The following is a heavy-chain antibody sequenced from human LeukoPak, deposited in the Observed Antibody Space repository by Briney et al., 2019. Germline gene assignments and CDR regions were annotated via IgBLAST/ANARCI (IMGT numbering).Heavy chain of an antibody. CDR1: GYTFTSYY. D-gene: IGHD2-21*02. J-gene: IGHJ4*02. CDR3: ARGRLTYCGGDCYAVYDY. V-gene: IGHV1-46*01. CDR2: INPSGGST. Sequence: ASVKFSCKASGYTFTSYYIHWVRQAPGQGLEWMGIINPSGGSTSYAQKFQGRVTMTRDTSTSTVYMELSSLRSEDTAVYYCARGRLTYCGGDCYAVYDYWGQGTLVTVSS.